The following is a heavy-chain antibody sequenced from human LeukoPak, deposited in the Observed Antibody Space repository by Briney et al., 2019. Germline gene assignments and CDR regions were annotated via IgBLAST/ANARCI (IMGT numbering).Heavy chain of an antibody. J-gene: IGHJ6*02. D-gene: IGHD3/OR15-3a*01. V-gene: IGHV3-11*03. CDR3: ARCWTPNNYHYYGLDV. CDR2: ISISGSYI. Sequence: GGSLRLSCRASGFNLNDYHMSWLRQAPGKGLEWISYISISGSYINHTDSVKGRFTISRDNAKNSLYLQMTSLRAEDTAVYYCARCWTPNNYHYYGLDVWGQGTTVTVSS. CDR1: GFNLNDYH.